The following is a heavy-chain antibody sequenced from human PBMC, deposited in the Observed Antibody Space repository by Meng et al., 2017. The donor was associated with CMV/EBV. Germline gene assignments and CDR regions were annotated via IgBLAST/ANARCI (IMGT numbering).Heavy chain of an antibody. CDR1: GGSFSGYY. V-gene: IGHV4-34*01. J-gene: IGHJ4*02. D-gene: IGHD3-16*02. CDR3: ARGHPVYDYVWGSYPTPLGYLDY. CDR2: INHSGST. Sequence: SETLSLTCAVYGGSFSGYYWSWIRQPPGKGLEWIGEINHSGSTNYNPSLKSRVTISVDTSKNQFSLKLSSVTAADTAVYYCARGHPVYDYVWGSYPTPLGYLDYGGQG.